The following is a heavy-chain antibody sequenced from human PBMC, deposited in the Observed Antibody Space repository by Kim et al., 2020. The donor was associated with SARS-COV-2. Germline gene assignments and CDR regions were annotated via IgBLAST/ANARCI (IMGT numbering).Heavy chain of an antibody. CDR3: AKGRPFGYDYGHSAFDY. D-gene: IGHD4-17*01. J-gene: IGHJ4*02. Sequence: VKGRFTSSRDNSKNSLYLQMNSLRTEDTALYYCAKGRPFGYDYGHSAFDYWRQGTLVTVSS. V-gene: IGHV3-43*01.